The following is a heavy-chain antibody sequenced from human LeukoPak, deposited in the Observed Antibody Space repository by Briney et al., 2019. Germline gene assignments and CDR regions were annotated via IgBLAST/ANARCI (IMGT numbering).Heavy chain of an antibody. V-gene: IGHV3-11*04. CDR2: ISSSGSTI. J-gene: IGHJ4*02. Sequence: PGGSLRLSCAASGFTFSDYYMSWIRQAPGKGLEWVSYISSSGSTIYYADSVSGRFTISRATAKPSLYLQMDTLRPKDTAVYYCATNSTWYGASWGQGTLVTVPS. CDR1: GFTFSDYY. CDR3: ATNSTWYGAS. D-gene: IGHD3-10*01.